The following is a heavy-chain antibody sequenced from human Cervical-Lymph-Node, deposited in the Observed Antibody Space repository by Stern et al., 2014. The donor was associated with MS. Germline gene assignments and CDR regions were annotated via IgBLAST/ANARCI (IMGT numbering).Heavy chain of an antibody. D-gene: IGHD3-10*01. Sequence: ESGPALVKPTQTLTLTCTFSGFSLSDSGMCVSWIRQPPGKALGWLAFIAWDDDKYYSTSLKTRLTISKDTSKNQVVLRMTNMDPVDTATYYCARTRTSRGWFDFWGQGTLVTVSS. CDR2: IAWDDDK. CDR1: GFSLSDSGMC. CDR3: ARTRTSRGWFDF. V-gene: IGHV2-70*01. J-gene: IGHJ5*01.